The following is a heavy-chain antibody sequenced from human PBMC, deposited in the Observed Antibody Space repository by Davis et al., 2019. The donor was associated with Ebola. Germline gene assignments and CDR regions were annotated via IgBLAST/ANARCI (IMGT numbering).Heavy chain of an antibody. CDR2: INHSGST. CDR1: GGSISSGGYY. CDR3: ARHMGRGYVWGTCVAHFDY. Sequence: PSETLSLTCTVSGGSISSGGYYWSWIRQPPGKGLEWIGEINHSGSTNYNPSLKSRVTISVDTSKNQFSLKLSSVTAADTAVYYCARHMGRGYVWGTCVAHFDYWGQGTLVTVSS. V-gene: IGHV4-39*01. D-gene: IGHD3-16*01. J-gene: IGHJ4*02.